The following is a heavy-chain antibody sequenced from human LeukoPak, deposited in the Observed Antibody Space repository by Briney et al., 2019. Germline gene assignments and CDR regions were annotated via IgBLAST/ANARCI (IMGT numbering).Heavy chain of an antibody. V-gene: IGHV4-39*01. J-gene: IGHJ4*02. Sequence: HSETLSLTCTVSGGSISSSSYYWGWIGQPPGKGLEWIGSVCCGGSTYYNPSLKSRVTISADTSKNQFSLKLTSVTAADTAVYYCARLNWSDLDYWGQGTLVTVSS. D-gene: IGHD1-20*01. CDR1: GGSISSSSYY. CDR3: ARLNWSDLDY. CDR2: VCCGGST.